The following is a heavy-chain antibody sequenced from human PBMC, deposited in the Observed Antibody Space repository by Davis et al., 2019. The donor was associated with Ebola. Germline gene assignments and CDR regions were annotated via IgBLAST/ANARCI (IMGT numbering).Heavy chain of an antibody. CDR1: RYNFTNYW. CDR2: IDPSDSYT. D-gene: IGHD2-2*02. V-gene: IGHV5-10-1*01. Sequence: GESLKIPCQGSRYNFTNYWISWVRQMPGKGLEWVGRIDPSDSYTNYSPSFQGHVTISADKSISTAYLQWSSLKASDTAMYYCARAEQLLYLGYYYYGVDVWGQGTTVTVSS. CDR3: ARAEQLLYLGYYYYGVDV. J-gene: IGHJ6*02.